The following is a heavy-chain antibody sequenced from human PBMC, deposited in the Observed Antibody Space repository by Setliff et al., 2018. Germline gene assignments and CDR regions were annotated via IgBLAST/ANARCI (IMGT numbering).Heavy chain of an antibody. CDR3: ARDGGSSYSGYWYFDY. D-gene: IGHD1-26*01. V-gene: IGHV4-39*07. CDR2: IYYSGST. CDR1: GGSISSSSYY. J-gene: IGHJ4*02. Sequence: SETLSLTCTVSGGSISSSSYYWGWIRQPPGKGLEWIGSIYYSGSTYYNPSLKSRVTISVDTSKNQFSLKLSSVTAADPAMYYCARDGGSSYSGYWYFDYWGQGALVTVSS.